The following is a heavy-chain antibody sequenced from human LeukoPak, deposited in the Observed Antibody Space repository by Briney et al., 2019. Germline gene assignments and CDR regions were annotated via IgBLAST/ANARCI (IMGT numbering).Heavy chain of an antibody. CDR1: GFTFSSYW. J-gene: IGHJ1*01. CDR3: ARAPSEIGGYYPEYFRH. CDR2: IKSDGKT. D-gene: IGHD3-22*01. Sequence: GGSLRLSCAASGFTFSSYWMHWVRQAPGKGLVWVSRIKSDGKTNYADSVKGRFTISRDNAKNTASLQMNSLRAEDTGVYYCARAPSEIGGYYPEYFRHWGQGTLVTVSS. V-gene: IGHV3-74*01.